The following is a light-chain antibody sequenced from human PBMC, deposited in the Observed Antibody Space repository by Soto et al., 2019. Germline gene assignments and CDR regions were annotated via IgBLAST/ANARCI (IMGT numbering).Light chain of an antibody. CDR1: QSVSSSY. J-gene: IGKJ5*01. Sequence: EIVLTQSPGTLSLSPGERATLSYRASQSVSSSYLAWYQQKPGQAPRLLIYDTSTRATDIPARFSGSGSGTEFTLTISRLQSEDFAVYYCQQYNNWPPITFGQGTRLENK. CDR3: QQYNNWPPIT. V-gene: IGKV3-15*01. CDR2: DTS.